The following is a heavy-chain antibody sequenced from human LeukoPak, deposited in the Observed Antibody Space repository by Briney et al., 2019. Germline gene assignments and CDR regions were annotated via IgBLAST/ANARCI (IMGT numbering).Heavy chain of an antibody. CDR1: GYTFTGYY. CDR2: INPNSGGT. CDR3: GLDWGNLDAFDI. J-gene: IGHJ3*02. D-gene: IGHD3/OR15-3a*01. V-gene: IGHV1-2*02. Sequence: ASVKVSCKASGYTFTGYYMHWVRQAPGQGLEWMGWINPNSGGTNYAQKFQGRVTMTRDTSISTAYMELSRLRSDDTAVYYCGLDWGNLDAFDIWGQGTMVTVSS.